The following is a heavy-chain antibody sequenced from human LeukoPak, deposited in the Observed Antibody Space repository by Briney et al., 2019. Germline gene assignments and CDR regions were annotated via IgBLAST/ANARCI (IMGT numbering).Heavy chain of an antibody. CDR2: ISRSSSAI. Sequence: PPGGSLRLSCAASGFTFSSYIMNWVRQAPGGGLVWVSYISRSSSAIYYASSLKGRFTISRENAKKSLYLQMNSLRDEDTAVYYCARDDILTGALFGYWGQGTLVTVSS. CDR1: GFTFSSYI. D-gene: IGHD3-9*01. CDR3: ARDDILTGALFGY. V-gene: IGHV3-48*02. J-gene: IGHJ4*02.